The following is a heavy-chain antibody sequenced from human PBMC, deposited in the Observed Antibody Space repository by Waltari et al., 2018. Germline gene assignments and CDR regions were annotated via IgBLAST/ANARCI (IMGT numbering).Heavy chain of an antibody. CDR1: GFTFSSYA. J-gene: IGHJ6*03. V-gene: IGHV3-23*04. CDR3: AKMGYGDYAYYYYYYMDV. D-gene: IGHD4-17*01. CDR2: ISGSGGST. Sequence: EVQLVESGGGLVQPGGSLRLSCAASGFTFSSYAMSLVRQAPGKGLEWVSAISGSGGSTYYADSVKGRFTISRDNSKNTLYLQMNSLRAEDTAVYYCAKMGYGDYAYYYYYYMDVWGKGTTVTVSS.